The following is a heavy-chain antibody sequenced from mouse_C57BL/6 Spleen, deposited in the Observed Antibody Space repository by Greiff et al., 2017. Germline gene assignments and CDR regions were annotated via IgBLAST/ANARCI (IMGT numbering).Heavy chain of an antibody. D-gene: IGHD4-1*01. V-gene: IGHV1-26*01. CDR3: TRSNCAIDY. J-gene: IGHJ2*01. Sequence: EVQLQQSGPELVKPGASVKISCKASGYTFTDYYMNWVKQSHGKSLEWIGDINPNNGGTRYNEKFKGKATLTVDKSSSTAYMELRSLTSEDSAVYYCTRSNCAIDYWGQGTTLTVSS. CDR1: GYTFTDYY. CDR2: INPNNGGT.